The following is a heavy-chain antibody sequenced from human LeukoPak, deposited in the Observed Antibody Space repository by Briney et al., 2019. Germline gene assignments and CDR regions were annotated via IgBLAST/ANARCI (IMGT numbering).Heavy chain of an antibody. Sequence: SETLSLTCTVSGGSISSYHWSWIRQPPGKGLEWIGYIYYSGSTNYNPSLKSRVTISVDTSKNQFSLKLSSVTAADTAVYYCARRAYYDFWSGYYLAPDAFDIWGQGTMVTVSS. V-gene: IGHV4-59*08. CDR2: IYYSGST. CDR1: GGSISSYH. D-gene: IGHD3-3*01. CDR3: ARRAYYDFWSGYYLAPDAFDI. J-gene: IGHJ3*02.